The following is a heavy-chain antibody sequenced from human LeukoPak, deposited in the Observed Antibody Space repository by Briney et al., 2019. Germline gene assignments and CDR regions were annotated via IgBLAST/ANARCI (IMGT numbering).Heavy chain of an antibody. Sequence: GASVRVSCKASGYIFTTYGISWVRQAPGQGLEGRGWINTYNGNIDYAQKLQGRVTMTTGTSTSTAYMELRSLRSDDTAVYYCARDPLTAMVGYADYWGQGTLVTVSS. CDR3: ARDPLTAMVGYADY. CDR2: INTYNGNI. D-gene: IGHD5-18*01. J-gene: IGHJ4*02. CDR1: GYIFTTYG. V-gene: IGHV1-18*01.